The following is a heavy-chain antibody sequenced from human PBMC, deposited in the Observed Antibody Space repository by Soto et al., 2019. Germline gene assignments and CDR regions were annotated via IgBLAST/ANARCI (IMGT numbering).Heavy chain of an antibody. J-gene: IGHJ4*02. CDR2: ISGSGGST. V-gene: IGHV3-23*01. CDR1: GFTFSNYA. Sequence: GGSLRLSCAASGFTFSNYAMSWVRQAPGKGLEWVSAISGSGGSTYYADSVKGRFTISRDNSKNTLYLQMNSLRADDTAVYYCAKDLGYDFWSGYYGFDYWGQGTLVTVSS. D-gene: IGHD3-3*01. CDR3: AKDLGYDFWSGYYGFDY.